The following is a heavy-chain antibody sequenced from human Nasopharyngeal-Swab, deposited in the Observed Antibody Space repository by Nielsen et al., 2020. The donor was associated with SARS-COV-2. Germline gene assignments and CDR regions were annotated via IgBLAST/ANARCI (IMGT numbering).Heavy chain of an antibody. CDR3: VKHQGSSSDQ. CDR1: GVLFSKYW. J-gene: IGHJ4*02. V-gene: IGHV3-74*01. CDR2: VNQDGSRT. Sequence: GEALKLCCVGSGVLFSKYWLHWVRQAPGKGLVWVSRVNQDGSRTDYADSVRGRFTISRDNAKNTLYLQMNSLRVEDTAVYYCVKHQGSSSDQWGQGTLVTVSS.